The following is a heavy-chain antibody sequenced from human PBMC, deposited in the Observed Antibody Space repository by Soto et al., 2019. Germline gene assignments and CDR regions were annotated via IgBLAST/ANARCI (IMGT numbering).Heavy chain of an antibody. D-gene: IGHD3-10*01. CDR2: INAGNGNT. J-gene: IGHJ5*02. CDR1: GYTFTSYA. Sequence: ASVKVSCKASGYTFTSYAMHWVRQAPGQRLEWMGWINAGNGNTKYSQKLQGRVTITRDTSASTAYMELSSLRSEDTAVYYCARGAGVSLNWFDPWGQGTLVTVSS. CDR3: ARGAGVSLNWFDP. V-gene: IGHV1-3*01.